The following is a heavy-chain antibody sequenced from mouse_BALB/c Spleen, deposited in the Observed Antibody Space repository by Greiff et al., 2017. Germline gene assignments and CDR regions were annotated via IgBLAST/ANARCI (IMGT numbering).Heavy chain of an antibody. CDR2: INSNGGST. CDR3: ARVYGSYYAMDY. Sequence: EVNVVESGGGLVQPGGSLKLSCAASGFTFSSYGMSWVRQTPDKRLELVATINSNGGSTYYPDSVKGRFTISRDNAKNTLYLQMSSLKSEDTAMYYCARVYGSYYAMDYWGQGTSVTVSS. V-gene: IGHV5-6-3*01. J-gene: IGHJ4*01. D-gene: IGHD2-2*01. CDR1: GFTFSSYG.